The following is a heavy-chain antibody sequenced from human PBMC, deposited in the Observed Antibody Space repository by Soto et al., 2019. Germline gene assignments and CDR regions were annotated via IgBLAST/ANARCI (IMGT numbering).Heavy chain of an antibody. J-gene: IGHJ4*02. D-gene: IGHD7-27*01. V-gene: IGHV1-8*02. CDR2: MNPNNGNT. CDR3: STAGDSGAWISH. Sequence: QVQLVQSGAEVKKPGASVKVSCKASGYIFTNNGINWVRQATGQGLEWMGWMNPNNGNTGFAQKFQGRVTLTRDTSISTAYMELTSLIVEDTAVYYCSTAGDSGAWISHRGQGTQVTVSS. CDR1: GYIFTNNG.